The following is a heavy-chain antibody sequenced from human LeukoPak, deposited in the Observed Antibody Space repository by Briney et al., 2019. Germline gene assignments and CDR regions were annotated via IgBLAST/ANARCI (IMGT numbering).Heavy chain of an antibody. CDR1: GGSISSYN. D-gene: IGHD5-18*01. Sequence: SETLSLTCTVSGGSISSYNWSWIRQPAGKGLEWIGRIYTSGGTNYNPSLKSRVNMSVETSNNQSSLTLSSVTAADTAVYYCARVGYSYIFYFDDWGQGTLVTVSS. CDR3: ARVGYSYIFYFDD. V-gene: IGHV4-4*07. CDR2: IYTSGGT. J-gene: IGHJ4*01.